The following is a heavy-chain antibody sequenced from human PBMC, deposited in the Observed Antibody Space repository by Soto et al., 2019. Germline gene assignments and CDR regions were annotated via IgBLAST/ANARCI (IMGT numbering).Heavy chain of an antibody. D-gene: IGHD3-22*01. CDR1: GDSVSSNSAA. CDR2: TYYRSEWYN. J-gene: IGHJ3*01. Sequence: PSQTLSLTCAISGDSVSSNSAAWNWIRQSPSRGLEWLGRTYYRSEWYNDYAVSVKSRITINPDTSKNQFSLQLNSVTPEDTAVFYCASDQYDSSGYYLLDAFDFWGQGTMVTVSS. CDR3: ASDQYDSSGYYLLDAFDF. V-gene: IGHV6-1*01.